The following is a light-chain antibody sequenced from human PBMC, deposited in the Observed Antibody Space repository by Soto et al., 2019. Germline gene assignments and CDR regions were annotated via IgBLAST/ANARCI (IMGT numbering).Light chain of an antibody. Sequence: QSVLTQPPSASGTPGQRVTISCSGSNSNIGSNTVNWYQQLPGTAPKLLIYYDNLRPSGVPDRISGSKSGTSASLAISGLQSEDEADYYCASWDDGLNGWVFGGGTQLTVL. CDR1: NSNIGSNT. CDR2: YDN. CDR3: ASWDDGLNGWV. V-gene: IGLV1-44*01. J-gene: IGLJ7*01.